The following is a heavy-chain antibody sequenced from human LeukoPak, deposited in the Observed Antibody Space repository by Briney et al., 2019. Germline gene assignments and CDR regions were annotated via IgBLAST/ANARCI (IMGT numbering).Heavy chain of an antibody. V-gene: IGHV3-74*01. CDR3: ATRDCASTICYDNNYYYMDV. D-gene: IGHD2-2*01. Sequence: GGSLRLSCAASGFTFSSYWMHWVRQAPGKGLVWVSRINTDGSSTNYADSVKGRFTISRDNSKNTLYLQMNSLRGEDTAVYYCATRDCASTICYDNNYYYMDVWGKGTTVTVSS. CDR1: GFTFSSYW. CDR2: INTDGSST. J-gene: IGHJ6*03.